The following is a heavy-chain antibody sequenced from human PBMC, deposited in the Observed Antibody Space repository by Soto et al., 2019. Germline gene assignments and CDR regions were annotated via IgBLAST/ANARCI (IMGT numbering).Heavy chain of an antibody. CDR3: AKGIRFLEWLLFDY. V-gene: IGHV3-30*18. J-gene: IGHJ4*02. Sequence: QVQLVESGGGVVQPGRSLRLSCAASGFTFSSYGMHWVRQAPGKGLEWVAVISYDGSNKYYADSVKGRFTISRDNSKNTLYLQMNSLRAEDTAVYYCAKGIRFLEWLLFDYWGQGTLVTVS. CDR2: ISYDGSNK. D-gene: IGHD3-3*01. CDR1: GFTFSSYG.